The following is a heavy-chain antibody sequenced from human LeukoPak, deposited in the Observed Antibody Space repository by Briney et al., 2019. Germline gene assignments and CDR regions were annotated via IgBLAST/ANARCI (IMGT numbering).Heavy chain of an antibody. D-gene: IGHD6-13*01. CDR1: AYTFTIYG. J-gene: IGHJ4*02. Sequence: ASVKVSFKASAYTFTIYGISWVRQAPGQGREGMGWFSAYNGNTNYAQKLQGRVTMTTDTSTSTAYMELRSLRSEDTAVYYCARRESYSSSWYDMGYYFDYWGQGTLVTVSS. V-gene: IGHV1-18*01. CDR2: FSAYNGNT. CDR3: ARRESYSSSWYDMGYYFDY.